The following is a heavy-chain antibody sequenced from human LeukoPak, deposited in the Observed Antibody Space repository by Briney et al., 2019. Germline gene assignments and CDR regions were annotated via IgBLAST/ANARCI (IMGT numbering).Heavy chain of an antibody. CDR3: IVSPTARGGVDY. Sequence: PGGSLRLSCAASGFTFRSYWMSWVRQAPGKGLEWVANIKQGGSEKYYVDSVKGRFTISRDNAKNSLYLQMNSLRAEDTAVYYWIVSPTARGGVDYWGQGTLVTVSS. V-gene: IGHV3-7*01. D-gene: IGHD2-15*01. CDR2: IKQGGSEK. CDR1: GFTFRSYW. J-gene: IGHJ4*02.